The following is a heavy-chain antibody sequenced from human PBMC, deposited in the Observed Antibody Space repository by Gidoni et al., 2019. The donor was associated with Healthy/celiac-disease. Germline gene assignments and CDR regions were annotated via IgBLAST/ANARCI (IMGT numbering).Heavy chain of an antibody. V-gene: IGHV3-23*01. CDR2: ISGSGGST. CDR3: AKKQTPGVAVTGPFDY. J-gene: IGHJ4*02. Sequence: EVQLLGSGGGLVQPGGSLRLSCAASGFTFSSYAMSWVRQAPGKGLEWVSTISGSGGSTYYADSVKGRFTISRDNSKKTLYLQMNSLRAEDTAIYYCAKKQTPGVAVTGPFDYWGQGTLVTVSS. D-gene: IGHD6-13*01. CDR1: GFTFSSYA.